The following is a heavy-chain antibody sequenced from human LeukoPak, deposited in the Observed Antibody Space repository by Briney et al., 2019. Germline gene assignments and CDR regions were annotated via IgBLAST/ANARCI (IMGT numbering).Heavy chain of an antibody. J-gene: IGHJ1*01. V-gene: IGHV4-59*01. D-gene: IGHD3-22*01. Sequence: SETLSLTCTVSGGSISSYYWSWIRQPPGKGLEWIGYIYYSGSTNYNPSLKSRVTISVDTSKNQFSLKLSSVTAADTAVYYCATAVPIYDSSGYYKGTFFQHWGQGTLVTVSS. CDR3: ATAVPIYDSSGYYKGTFFQH. CDR2: IYYSGST. CDR1: GGSISSYY.